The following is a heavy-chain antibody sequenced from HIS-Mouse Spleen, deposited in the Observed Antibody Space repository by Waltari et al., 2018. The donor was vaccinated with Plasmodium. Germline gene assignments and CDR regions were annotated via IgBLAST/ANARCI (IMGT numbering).Heavy chain of an antibody. CDR3: ARGVGYCSGGSCDHYFDY. V-gene: IGHV4-34*01. CDR1: GGSFSGYY. CDR2: INHSGST. J-gene: IGHJ4*02. D-gene: IGHD2-15*01. Sequence: QVQLQQWGAGLLKPSETLSLTCAVDGGSFSGYYWSWIRPPPGKGLEWIGEINHSGSTNYNPSLKSRVTISVDTSKNQFSLKLSSVTAADTAVYYCARGVGYCSGGSCDHYFDYWGQGTLVTVSS.